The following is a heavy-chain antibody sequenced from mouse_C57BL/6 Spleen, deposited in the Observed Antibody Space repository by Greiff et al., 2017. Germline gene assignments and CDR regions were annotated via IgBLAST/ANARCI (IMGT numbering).Heavy chain of an antibody. J-gene: IGHJ4*01. D-gene: IGHD5-5*01. CDR2: INPNNGGT. CDR1: GYTFTDYN. CDR3: ARRYLSYAMDY. Sequence: EVQLQQSGPELVKPGASVKIPCQASGYTFTDYNMDWVKQSHGKSLEWIGDINPNNGGTIYNQKFKGKATLTVDKSSSTAYMELRSLTSEDTAVYYCARRYLSYAMDYWGQGTSVTVSS. V-gene: IGHV1-18*01.